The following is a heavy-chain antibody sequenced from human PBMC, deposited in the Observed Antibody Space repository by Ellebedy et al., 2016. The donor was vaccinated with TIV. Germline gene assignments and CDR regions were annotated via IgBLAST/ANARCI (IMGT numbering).Heavy chain of an antibody. J-gene: IGHJ4*02. V-gene: IGHV3-21*01. CDR3: ARDLHFAFDY. Sequence: GESLKISCAASGFTFSSYNMNWVRQAPGKGLEWVASISSNSGNKYCADSVDGRFTISRDNARNSLYLQMNSLRAGDTAVYYCARDLHFAFDYWGRGTLVTVSS. CDR2: ISSNSGNK. CDR1: GFTFSSYN.